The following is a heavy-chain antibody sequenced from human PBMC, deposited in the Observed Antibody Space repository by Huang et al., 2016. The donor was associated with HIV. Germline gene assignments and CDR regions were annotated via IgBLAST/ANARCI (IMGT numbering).Heavy chain of an antibody. CDR3: AKDGRGSGTYYDYFEY. CDR2: ISYDGSSK. V-gene: IGHV3-30*18. D-gene: IGHD1-26*01. CDR1: GFTFNKFD. Sequence: QVQLVESGGGVVQPGRSLRLSCAAFGFTFNKFDMHWVRQATGKGMVWLAIISYDGSSKYHADSVNGRFTISRDNSKNTVYLQMNSLRVEDTAVYYCAKDGRGSGTYYDYFEYWGQGTLVTVSS. J-gene: IGHJ4*02.